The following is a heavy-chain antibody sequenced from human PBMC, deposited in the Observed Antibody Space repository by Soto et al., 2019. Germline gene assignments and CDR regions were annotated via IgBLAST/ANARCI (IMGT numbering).Heavy chain of an antibody. J-gene: IGHJ4*02. D-gene: IGHD2-15*01. CDR3: AKEEPAIAGGY. Sequence: EVQLLESGGGLVQTGGSLRLSCAASGFTFSSYAMSWVRQAPGQGLEWVSAISGSGGSTYYADSVKGRFTISRDNSRNTLYLQMNGRRADDTAVYHCAKEEPAIAGGYWREETLVTFPS. CDR1: GFTFSSYA. CDR2: ISGSGGST. V-gene: IGHV3-23*01.